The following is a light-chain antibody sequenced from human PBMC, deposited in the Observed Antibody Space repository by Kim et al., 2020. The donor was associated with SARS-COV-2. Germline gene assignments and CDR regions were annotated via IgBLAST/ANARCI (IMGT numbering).Light chain of an antibody. CDR3: QSYDNSLNSYV. Sequence: QRVTFSCTRSSSNIGANFDVHWYQHLPGTAPKLLIYGNTNRPSGVPDRFSGSKSGTSASLAIIGLQAEDEADYYCQSYDNSLNSYVFGTGTKVTVL. J-gene: IGLJ1*01. CDR1: SSNIGANFD. V-gene: IGLV1-40*01. CDR2: GNT.